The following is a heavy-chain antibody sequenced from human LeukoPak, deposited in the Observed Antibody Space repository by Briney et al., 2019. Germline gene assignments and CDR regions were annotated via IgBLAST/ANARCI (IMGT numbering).Heavy chain of an antibody. CDR3: ARDILGTDY. CDR2: INPNSGST. J-gene: IGHJ4*02. D-gene: IGHD1-1*01. Sequence: GASVKVSCRASGYTFTGYYMHWVRQAPGQGLEWMGWINPNSGSTSYAQKFQGRVTMTRDMSTSTVYMELSSLRSEDTAVYYCARDILGTDYWGQGTLVTVSS. V-gene: IGHV1-46*01. CDR1: GYTFTGYY.